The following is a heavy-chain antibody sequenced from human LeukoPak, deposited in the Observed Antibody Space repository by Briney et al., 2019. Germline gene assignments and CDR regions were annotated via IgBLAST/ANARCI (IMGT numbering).Heavy chain of an antibody. CDR3: ATETGNFYFYS. D-gene: IGHD1-7*01. J-gene: IGHJ4*02. Sequence: ASVTVSCTVSGYTLTELSMHWVRQAPGKGLEWMGGSYPEDDEIIYAQSIQGRVTITEDSSTDTAHMEMRITPAEATAFYYCATETGNFYFYSWGQGTLVTVSS. V-gene: IGHV1-24*01. CDR2: SYPEDDEI. CDR1: GYTLTELS.